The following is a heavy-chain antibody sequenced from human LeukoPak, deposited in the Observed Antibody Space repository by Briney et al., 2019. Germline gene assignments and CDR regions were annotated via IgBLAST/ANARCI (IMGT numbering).Heavy chain of an antibody. Sequence: GGSLRLSCAASGFTFSSYSMNWVRQAPGKGLEWVSSISSSSRYIYYADSVKGRFTISRDNAKNSLYLQMNSLRAEDTAVYYCAGGPGYSYGYPYYYGMDVWGQGTTVTVSS. CDR3: AGGPGYSYGYPYYYGMDV. CDR2: ISSSSRYI. J-gene: IGHJ6*02. D-gene: IGHD5-18*01. V-gene: IGHV3-21*01. CDR1: GFTFSSYS.